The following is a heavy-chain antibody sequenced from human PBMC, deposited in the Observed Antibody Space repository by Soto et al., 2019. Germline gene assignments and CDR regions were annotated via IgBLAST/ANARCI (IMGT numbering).Heavy chain of an antibody. V-gene: IGHV1-2*04. Sequence: QVQVVQSGAEVTKPGASVIVSCKVSGYIFTGHYIHWVRQAPGQGLESMGWINPDNGATDYAQKFQGWVTMTRDTSMSTAFIEFRRLEPDDTAVYYCTRGPGRGWYPTSGFDIWGQGTPVTVSS. D-gene: IGHD6-19*01. CDR1: GYIFTGHY. CDR3: TRGPGRGWYPTSGFDI. CDR2: INPDNGAT. J-gene: IGHJ4*02.